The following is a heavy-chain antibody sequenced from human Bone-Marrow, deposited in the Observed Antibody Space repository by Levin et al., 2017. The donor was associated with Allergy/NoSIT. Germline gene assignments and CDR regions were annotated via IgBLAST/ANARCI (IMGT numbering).Heavy chain of an antibody. CDR3: ATTSSSWYYYGMDV. Sequence: ASVKVSCKVSGYTLTELSMHWVRQAPGKGLEWMGGFDPEDGETIYAQKFQGRVTMTEDTSTDTAYMELSSLRSEDTAVYYCATTSSSWYYYGMDVWGQGTTVTVSS. D-gene: IGHD6-13*01. CDR2: FDPEDGET. J-gene: IGHJ6*02. V-gene: IGHV1-24*01. CDR1: GYTLTELS.